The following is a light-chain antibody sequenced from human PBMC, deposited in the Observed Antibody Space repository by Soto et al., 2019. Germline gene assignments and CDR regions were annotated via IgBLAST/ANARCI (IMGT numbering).Light chain of an antibody. J-gene: IGKJ3*01. CDR2: GAL. Sequence: DIQMTQSPSSLSASVGDRVTITCRAGQFIGKYLNWYQQKPGKAPKLLIFGALNLEGGVPSRFIGSGSGTEFTLTISGLLPNDFATYIFKQTYTAVTFGPGTTVEI. V-gene: IGKV1-39*01. CDR1: QFIGKY. CDR3: KQTYTAVT.